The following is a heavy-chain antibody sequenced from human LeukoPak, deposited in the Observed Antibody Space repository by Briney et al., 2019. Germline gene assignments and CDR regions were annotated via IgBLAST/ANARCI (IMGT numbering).Heavy chain of an antibody. CDR3: AREIRLVDDTSGYPYYYYYFGMDV. D-gene: IGHD3-22*01. CDR1: GGSISSGGSLSSGRYY. J-gene: IGHJ6*02. Sequence: PSETLSLTCTVSGGSISSGGSLSSGRYYWSWIRQHPGKGLEWIGYIYYSGSTYYNPSLKSRVTISVDTSKNQFSLKLNSVTAADTAVYYCAREIRLVDDTSGYPYYYYYFGMDVWGQGTTVIVSS. V-gene: IGHV4-31*03. CDR2: IYYSGST.